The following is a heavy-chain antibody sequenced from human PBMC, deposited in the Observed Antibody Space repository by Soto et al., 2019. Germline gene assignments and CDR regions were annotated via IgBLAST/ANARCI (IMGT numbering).Heavy chain of an antibody. CDR1: GYTCSNYG. Sequence: QVRLEQSGPEVKKPGASMKVSCKASGYTCSNYGITWVRQSPGHGLEWMGWVSADNRNTNYAQKFEDRVTMTTDTSTRTAYMELGLRRSDDTAVYVCARERQWEPLPYWGQVTLVTVSS. D-gene: IGHD1-26*01. CDR2: VSADNRNT. CDR3: ARERQWEPLPY. V-gene: IGHV1-18*04. J-gene: IGHJ4*02.